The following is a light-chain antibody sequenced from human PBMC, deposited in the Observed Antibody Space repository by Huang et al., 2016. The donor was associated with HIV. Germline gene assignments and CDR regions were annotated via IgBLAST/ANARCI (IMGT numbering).Light chain of an antibody. Sequence: EIVMTQSPATLSVSPGERATLSCRASQSVRTNLAWYQQEPGQAPRLLIYGTSTRATGFPARFSGSGSGTEFTLTITSLQSEDFAVYYCQQYDNWPPATFGPGTKVDIK. CDR2: GTS. CDR3: QQYDNWPPAT. V-gene: IGKV3-15*01. J-gene: IGKJ3*01. CDR1: QSVRTN.